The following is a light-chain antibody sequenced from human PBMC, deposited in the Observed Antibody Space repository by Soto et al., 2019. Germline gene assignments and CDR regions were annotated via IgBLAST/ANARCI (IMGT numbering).Light chain of an antibody. J-gene: IGLJ1*01. CDR2: DVT. V-gene: IGLV2-14*01. CDR3: SSYTSISTYV. Sequence: QSALTQPASVSGSLGQSITISCTGTSRDVGGYNFVSWYQQHPDKAPKLMIYDVTNRPSGVSNRFSGSKSGNTASLTISGLQAEDEADYYCSSYTSISTYVFGTGTKLTVL. CDR1: SRDVGGYNF.